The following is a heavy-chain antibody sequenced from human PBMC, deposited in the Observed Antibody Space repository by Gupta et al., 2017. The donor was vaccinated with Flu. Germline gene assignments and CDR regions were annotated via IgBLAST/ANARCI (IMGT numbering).Heavy chain of an antibody. V-gene: IGHV3-15*05. CDR1: GFTFNHVW. J-gene: IGHJ6*02. CDR3: AAEWLLYRMNYHGMDL. Sequence: EVKLVESGGGLVKPGGSLRLSCAASGFTFNHVWVTWVRQAPGTGLEWVGQIKSQADGGTTDYAAPVKGRFTSTRDDTEEKLYLQMNSLKTEDTGVYYCAAEWLLYRMNYHGMDLWGQGTTVTVSS. D-gene: IGHD3-3*01. CDR2: IKSQADGGTT.